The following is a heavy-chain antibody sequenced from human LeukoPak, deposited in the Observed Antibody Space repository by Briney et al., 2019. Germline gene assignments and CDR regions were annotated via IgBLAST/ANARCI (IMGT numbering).Heavy chain of an antibody. Sequence: RASVKVSCKASGYTFTSYDINWVRQATGQGLEWMGWMNPNSGNTGYAQKFQGRVTITRNTSISTAYMELSSLRSEDTAVYYCARGGPGSYYSHPYYYYYMDVWGKGTTVTVSS. CDR3: ARGGPGSYYSHPYYYYYMDV. D-gene: IGHD3-10*01. CDR2: MNPNSGNT. J-gene: IGHJ6*03. CDR1: GYTFTSYD. V-gene: IGHV1-8*03.